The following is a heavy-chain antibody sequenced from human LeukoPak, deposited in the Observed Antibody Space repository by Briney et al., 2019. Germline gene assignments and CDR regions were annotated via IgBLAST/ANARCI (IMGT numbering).Heavy chain of an antibody. CDR3: AREYRFLEWWNALDI. CDR1: GGSISSYY. CDR2: IYTSGST. V-gene: IGHV4-4*07. Sequence: SETLSLTCTVSGGSISSYYWSWIRQPAGKGLEWIGRIYTSGSTNYNPSLKSRVTMSVDTSKNQFSLKLSSVTAADTAVYYCAREYRFLEWWNALDIWGQGTMVTVSS. D-gene: IGHD3-3*01. J-gene: IGHJ3*02.